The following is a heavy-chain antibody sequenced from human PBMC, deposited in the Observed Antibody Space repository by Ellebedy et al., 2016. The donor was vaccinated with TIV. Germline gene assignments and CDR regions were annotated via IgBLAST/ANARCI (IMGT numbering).Heavy chain of an antibody. J-gene: IGHJ4*02. CDR3: TRVQLWPPSYFDY. D-gene: IGHD5-18*01. CDR1: GGTFSSYT. CDR2: INPSGGST. Sequence: ASVKVSCXASGGTFSSYTISWVRQAPGQGLEWMGIINPSGGSTSYAQKFQGRVTMTRDKSTSTVYMELSSLRSEDTAVYYCTRVQLWPPSYFDYWGQGTLVTVSS. V-gene: IGHV1-46*01.